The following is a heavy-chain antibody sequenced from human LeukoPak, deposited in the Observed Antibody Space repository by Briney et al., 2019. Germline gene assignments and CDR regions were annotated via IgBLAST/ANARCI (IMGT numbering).Heavy chain of an antibody. V-gene: IGHV1-3*04. Sequence: VASVKVSCKTSGYTFTTYPIYWVRQAPGQGLEWMGWISTGNGNTKYSQKFYGRVTITRDTSASTAYMELSSLRSEDTTVYYCARDFAGRFDFWGQGTLVTVSS. CDR2: ISTGNGNT. CDR1: GYTFTTYP. D-gene: IGHD1-26*01. CDR3: ARDFAGRFDF. J-gene: IGHJ4*02.